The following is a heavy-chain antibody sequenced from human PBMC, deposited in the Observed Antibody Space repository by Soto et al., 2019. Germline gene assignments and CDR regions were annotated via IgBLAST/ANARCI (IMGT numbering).Heavy chain of an antibody. CDR1: GGSFSGYY. CDR2: INHSGST. Sequence: SETLSLTCAVYGGSFSGYYWSWIRQPPGKGLEWIGEINHSGSTNYNPSLKSRVTISVDTSKNQFSLKLSSVTAANTAVYYCARAGQWLVHYYYGLDVWGQGTTVPVSS. V-gene: IGHV4-34*01. J-gene: IGHJ6*02. D-gene: IGHD6-19*01. CDR3: ARAGQWLVHYYYGLDV.